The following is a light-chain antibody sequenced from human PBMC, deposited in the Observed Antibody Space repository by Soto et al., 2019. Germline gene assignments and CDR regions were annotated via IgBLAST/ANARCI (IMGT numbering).Light chain of an antibody. J-gene: IGLJ1*01. Sequence: QSVLTQPPSASGSPVQSVTISCTGTSSDVGGYNYVSWYQQHPGKAPKLVISEVSQRPSGVPDRFSGSKSGNTASLTVSGLQAEDEADYYCCSYAGSTSYVFGTGTKVTVL. CDR2: EVS. V-gene: IGLV2-8*01. CDR1: SSDVGGYNY. CDR3: CSYAGSTSYV.